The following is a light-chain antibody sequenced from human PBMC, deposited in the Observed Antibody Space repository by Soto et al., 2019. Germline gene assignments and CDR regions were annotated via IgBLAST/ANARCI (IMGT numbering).Light chain of an antibody. J-gene: IGKJ1*01. CDR3: QQYGSSAWT. CDR1: QSVSSSY. CDR2: GAS. Sequence: IVLTQSPGTLSLSPGERATLSCRASQSVSSSYLAWYQQKPGQDPRLLIYGASSRATGIPDRFSGSGSGTDFTLTISRLEPEDFAVYYCQQYGSSAWTFGQGTKVEIK. V-gene: IGKV3-20*01.